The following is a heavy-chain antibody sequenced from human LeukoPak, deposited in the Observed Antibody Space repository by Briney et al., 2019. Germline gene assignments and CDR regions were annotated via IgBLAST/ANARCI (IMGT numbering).Heavy chain of an antibody. CDR1: GFTFSSCS. CDR2: ISSSGGSA. D-gene: IGHD3-22*01. V-gene: IGHV3-21*01. J-gene: IGHJ6*02. CDR3: AREAKYYDSSGYGMDV. Sequence: GGSLRLSCAASGFTFSSCSMKWVRQAPGKGLEWVSSISSSGGSASYADSVKGRFTISRDNAKNSLYLQMNGLRAEDTAVYYCAREAKYYDSSGYGMDVWGQGTTVTVSS.